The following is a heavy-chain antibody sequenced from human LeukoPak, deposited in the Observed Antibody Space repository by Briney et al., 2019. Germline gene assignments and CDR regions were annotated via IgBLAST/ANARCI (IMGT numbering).Heavy chain of an antibody. V-gene: IGHV3-30*18. CDR3: AKVLLEDSEFDY. Sequence: PGRSLRLSCAASGFTFSSYGMHWVRQAPGKGLEWVAVISYDGSNKYYADSVKGRFTISRDNSKNTLYLQMNSLRAEDTAVYYCAKVLLEDSEFDYWGQGTLVTVSS. CDR1: GFTFSSYG. J-gene: IGHJ4*02. D-gene: IGHD2-15*01. CDR2: ISYDGSNK.